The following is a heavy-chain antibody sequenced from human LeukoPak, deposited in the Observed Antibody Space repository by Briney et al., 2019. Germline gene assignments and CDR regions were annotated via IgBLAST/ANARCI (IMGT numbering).Heavy chain of an antibody. Sequence: SGGSLRLSCAASGFTFSSYAMHWVRQAPGKGLEYVSAISSNGGSTYYANSVKGRFTISRDNSKNTLYLQVGSLRAEDMAVYYCARAGYSGSYPDRYYYYYYGMDVWGQGTTVTVSS. D-gene: IGHD1-26*01. CDR2: ISSNGGST. CDR3: ARAGYSGSYPDRYYYYYYGMDV. V-gene: IGHV3-64*01. J-gene: IGHJ6*02. CDR1: GFTFSSYA.